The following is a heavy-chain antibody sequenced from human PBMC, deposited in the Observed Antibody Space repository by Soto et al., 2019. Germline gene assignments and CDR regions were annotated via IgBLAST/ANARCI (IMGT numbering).Heavy chain of an antibody. V-gene: IGHV3-30*18. Sequence: QVQLVESGGGVVQPGRSLRLSCAASGFTFSSYGMHWVRQAPGKGLEWVAVISYDGSNKYYADSVKGRFTISRDNSKNTLYLQMNSLRAADTAVYYCAKVGDYGGYFDYWGQGTLVTVSS. CDR3: AKVGDYGGYFDY. J-gene: IGHJ4*02. CDR1: GFTFSSYG. CDR2: ISYDGSNK. D-gene: IGHD4-17*01.